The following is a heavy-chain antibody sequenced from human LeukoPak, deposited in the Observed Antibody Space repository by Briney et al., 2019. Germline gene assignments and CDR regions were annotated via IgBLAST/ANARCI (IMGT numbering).Heavy chain of an antibody. CDR3: ARDQYSYAHAAH. V-gene: IGHV3-30-3*01. Sequence: GRSLRLSCAASGFTFSSYAMHWVRQAPGKGLEWVAVISYDGSNKYYADSVKGRFTISRDNSKNTLYLQMNSLRAEDTAVYYCARDQYSYAHAAHWGQGTLVTVSS. D-gene: IGHD5-18*01. CDR1: GFTFSSYA. CDR2: ISYDGSNK. J-gene: IGHJ4*02.